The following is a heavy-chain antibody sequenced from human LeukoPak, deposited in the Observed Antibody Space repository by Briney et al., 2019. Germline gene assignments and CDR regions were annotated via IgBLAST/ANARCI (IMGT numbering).Heavy chain of an antibody. Sequence: PSETLSLTCTVSGGSISSGSYYWSWIRQPAGKGLEWIGCIYTSGSTKYNPSLKSQVTISVDTSKNQFSLQLSSVTAADTAVYFCARGPYSYDSSGAFDIWGQGTMVTVSS. CDR3: ARGPYSYDSSGAFDI. V-gene: IGHV4-61*02. CDR2: IYTSGST. J-gene: IGHJ3*02. D-gene: IGHD3-22*01. CDR1: GGSISSGSYY.